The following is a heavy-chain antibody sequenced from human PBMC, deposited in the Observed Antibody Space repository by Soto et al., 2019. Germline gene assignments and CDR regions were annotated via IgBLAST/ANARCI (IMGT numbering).Heavy chain of an antibody. V-gene: IGHV1-69*01. CDR3: ARGAYCGGDCYSSRFDY. Sequence: QVQLVQSGAEVKKPGSPVKVSCKAPGGTFSSYPISWVRQAPGQGLEWMGGSIPIFGTANYAQKFQGRGTITAEECTSTDCMELGSLRSEDTAVDYCARGAYCGGDCYSSRFDYWGQGTLVTVSS. CDR1: GGTFSSYP. D-gene: IGHD2-21*02. CDR2: SIPIFGTA. J-gene: IGHJ4*02.